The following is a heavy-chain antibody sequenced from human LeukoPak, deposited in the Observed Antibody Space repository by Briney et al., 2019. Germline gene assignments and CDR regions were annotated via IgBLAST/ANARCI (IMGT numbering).Heavy chain of an antibody. CDR2: ISAYNGNT. Sequence: DSVKVSCKASGYTFTSYGISWVRQAPGQGLEWMGWISAYNGNTNYAQKLQGRVTMTTDTSTSTAYMELRSLRSDDTAVYYCARDQAVAGNNWFDPWGQGTLVTVSS. J-gene: IGHJ5*02. V-gene: IGHV1-18*01. CDR3: ARDQAVAGNNWFDP. CDR1: GYTFTSYG. D-gene: IGHD6-19*01.